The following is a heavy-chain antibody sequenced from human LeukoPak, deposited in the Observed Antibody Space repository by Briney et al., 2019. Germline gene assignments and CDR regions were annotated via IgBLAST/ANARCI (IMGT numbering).Heavy chain of an antibody. V-gene: IGHV4-39*07. D-gene: IGHD3-22*01. CDR3: ASSGYRDAFDI. J-gene: IGHJ3*02. Sequence: SETLSLTCTVSGGSISSTNYYWGWIRQPPGKGLEWIGSIYYSGSTYYNPSLKSRVTISVDTSKNQFSLKLSSVTAADTAVYYCASSGYRDAFDIWGQGTMVTVSS. CDR2: IYYSGST. CDR1: GGSISSTNYY.